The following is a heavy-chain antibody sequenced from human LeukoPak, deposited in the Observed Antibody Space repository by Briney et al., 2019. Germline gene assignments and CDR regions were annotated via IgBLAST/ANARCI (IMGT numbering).Heavy chain of an antibody. J-gene: IGHJ4*02. D-gene: IGHD6-19*01. CDR1: GFTFSNYA. CDR3: AKDQVLLVYSSGWFFDY. Sequence: PGVSLRLSCAASGFTFSNYAMTWVRQAPGKGLEWVSGISDSGGSTYYADSVKGRFTISRDNSKNTLYLQMNSLRAEDTAVYYCAKDQVLLVYSSGWFFDYWGQGTLVTVSS. CDR2: ISDSGGST. V-gene: IGHV3-23*01.